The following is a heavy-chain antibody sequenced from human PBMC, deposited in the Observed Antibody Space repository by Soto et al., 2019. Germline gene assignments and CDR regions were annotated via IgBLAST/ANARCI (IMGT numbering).Heavy chain of an antibody. CDR1: GFVFSDFQ. D-gene: IGHD3-16*01. Sequence: GGALRLSCAASGFVFSDFQFNWVRQAPGGGLEWLSSITGTSAFTEYAESIEGRFTISRDNPNKLLFLHMDNLRPEDTAVYYCARDNLAFQGAFDLWGQGTLVTVSS. CDR3: ARDNLAFQGAFDL. V-gene: IGHV3-21*01. J-gene: IGHJ4*02. CDR2: ITGTSAFT.